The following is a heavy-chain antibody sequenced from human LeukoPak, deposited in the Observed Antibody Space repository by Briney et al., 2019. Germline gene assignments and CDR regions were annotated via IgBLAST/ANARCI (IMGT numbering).Heavy chain of an antibody. CDR2: FDPEDGET. Sequence: DSVKVSCKVSGYTLTELSMHWVRQAPGKGLEWMGGFDPEDGETIYAQKFQGRVTMTEDTSTDTAYMELSSLRSEDTAVYYCATVSCDYVWGSYRYEGRFDYWGQGTLVTVST. D-gene: IGHD3-16*02. V-gene: IGHV1-24*01. CDR1: GYTLTELS. CDR3: ATVSCDYVWGSYRYEGRFDY. J-gene: IGHJ4*02.